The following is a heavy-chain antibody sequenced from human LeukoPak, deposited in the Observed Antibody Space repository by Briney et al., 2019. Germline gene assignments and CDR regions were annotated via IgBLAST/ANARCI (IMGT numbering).Heavy chain of an antibody. J-gene: IGHJ6*03. Sequence: SETLSLTCAVHGGSFSGYYWSWIRQPPGKGLEWGGEIKHSGSTNYNPSLKSRVTISVDTSKNQFSLKLSSVTAADTAVYYCARPRTGSSWYDYYYYMDVWGKGTTVTVSS. D-gene: IGHD6-13*01. V-gene: IGHV4-34*01. CDR1: GGSFSGYY. CDR3: ARPRTGSSWYDYYYYMDV. CDR2: IKHSGST.